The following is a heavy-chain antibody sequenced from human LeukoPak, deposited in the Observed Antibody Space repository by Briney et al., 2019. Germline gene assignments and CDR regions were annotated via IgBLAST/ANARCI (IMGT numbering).Heavy chain of an antibody. CDR3: ARVGYTSYYYYGMDV. J-gene: IGHJ6*02. CDR2: ISSNGGST. V-gene: IGHV3-64*01. CDR1: GFTFSSYA. D-gene: IGHD6-13*01. Sequence: QPGGSLRLSCAASGFTFSSYAMHWVRQAPGKGLEYVSAISSNGGSTYYANSVKGRFTISRDNSKNTLYLQMGSLTAEDMAVYYCARVGYTSYYYYGMDVWGQGTTVTVSS.